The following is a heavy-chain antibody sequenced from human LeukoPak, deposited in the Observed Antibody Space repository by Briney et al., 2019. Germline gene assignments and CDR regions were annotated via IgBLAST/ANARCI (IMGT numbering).Heavy chain of an antibody. CDR3: ARVYCGGDCYLGDDAFDV. CDR1: AGSISSDSYY. V-gene: IGHV4-39*07. CDR2: IYYSGNT. D-gene: IGHD2-21*02. J-gene: IGHJ3*01. Sequence: SETLSLTCTVSAGSISSDSYYWGWIRQPPGKGLEWIGTIYYSGNTYYNPSLKSRLTISVDTSKNQFSLKLSSVTAADTAVYYCARVYCGGDCYLGDDAFDVWGQGTMVTVSS.